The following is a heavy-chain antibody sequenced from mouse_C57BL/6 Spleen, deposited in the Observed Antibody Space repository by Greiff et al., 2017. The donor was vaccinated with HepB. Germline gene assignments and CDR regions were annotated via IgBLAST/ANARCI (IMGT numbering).Heavy chain of an antibody. J-gene: IGHJ3*01. V-gene: IGHV1-20*01. CDR1: GYSFTGYF. D-gene: IGHD1-1*01. CDR2: INPYNGDT. CDR3: ARDYGSRYLFAY. Sequence: EVQLQESGPELVKPGDSVKISCKASGYSFTGYFMNWVMQSHGKSLEWIGRINPYNGDTFYNQKFKGKATLTVDKSSSTAHMELRSLTSEDSAVYYCARDYGSRYLFAYWGQGTLVTVSA.